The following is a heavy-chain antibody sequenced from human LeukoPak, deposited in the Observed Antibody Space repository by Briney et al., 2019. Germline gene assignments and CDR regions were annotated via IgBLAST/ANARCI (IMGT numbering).Heavy chain of an antibody. CDR1: GCGFTRYW. D-gene: IGHD2-2*01. Sequence: GGALEISLQGSGCGFTRYWIGWVRPVPGKGVGWMGIIYPGDSDTRYSPSFQGQVTISADKSISTAYLQWSSLKASDTAMYYCARVPVVPAAISGYFDYWGQGTLVTVSS. CDR2: IYPGDSDT. CDR3: ARVPVVPAAISGYFDY. V-gene: IGHV5-51*01. J-gene: IGHJ4*02.